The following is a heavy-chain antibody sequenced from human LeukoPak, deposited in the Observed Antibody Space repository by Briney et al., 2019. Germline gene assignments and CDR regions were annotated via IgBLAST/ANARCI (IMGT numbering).Heavy chain of an antibody. CDR2: ISGSGGST. D-gene: IGHD3-10*01. V-gene: IGHV3-23*01. J-gene: IGHJ4*02. CDR1: GFTFSSYA. CDR3: AKEGSNYYGSGTQDY. Sequence: GGSLRLSCAASGFTFSSYAMSWVRQAPGKGLEWVSAISGSGGSTYYADSVKGRITISRDNSKNTLYLQMNSLRAEDTAVYYCAKEGSNYYGSGTQDYWGQGTLVTVSS.